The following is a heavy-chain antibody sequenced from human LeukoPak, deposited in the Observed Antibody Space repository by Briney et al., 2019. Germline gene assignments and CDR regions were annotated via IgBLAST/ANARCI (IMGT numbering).Heavy chain of an antibody. V-gene: IGHV3-30-3*01. CDR3: AGGGSGSYYGSSFDY. Sequence: GGSLRLSCAASGFTFDDYAMHWVRQAPGKGLEWVAVISYDGSNKYYADSVKGRFTISRDNSKNTLYLQMNSLRAEDTAVYYCAGGGSGSYYGSSFDYWGQGTLVTVSS. CDR1: GFTFDDYA. J-gene: IGHJ4*02. CDR2: ISYDGSNK. D-gene: IGHD3-10*01.